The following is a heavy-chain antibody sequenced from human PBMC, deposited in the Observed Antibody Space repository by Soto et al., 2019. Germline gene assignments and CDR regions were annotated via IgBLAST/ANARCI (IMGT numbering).Heavy chain of an antibody. V-gene: IGHV3-23*01. J-gene: IGHJ4*02. CDR1: GFTFSSYA. Sequence: GGSLRLSCTASGFTFSSYAMSWVRQAPGKGLEWVSAISGSGGSTYDADSVKGRFTISRDNSKNTLYLQMNSLRAEDTAVYYCAKDLYSYGYASLDYWGQGTLVTVSS. CDR3: AKDLYSYGYASLDY. D-gene: IGHD5-18*01. CDR2: ISGSGGST.